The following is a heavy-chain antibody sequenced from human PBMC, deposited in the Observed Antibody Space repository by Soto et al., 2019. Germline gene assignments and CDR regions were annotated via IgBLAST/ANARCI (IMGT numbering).Heavy chain of an antibody. CDR2: IYYSGST. J-gene: IGHJ5*02. CDR1: GGSISSGYYY. CDR3: ARERPDGARLDP. V-gene: IGHV4-30-4*01. D-gene: IGHD6-6*01. Sequence: SETLSLTCPVSGGSISSGYYYWSWIRQPPGKGLEWIGYIYYSGSTFYNPSLKSRLTISVDTSKNQFSLKLSSVTAADTAVYYCARERPDGARLDPWGQGTLVTVSS.